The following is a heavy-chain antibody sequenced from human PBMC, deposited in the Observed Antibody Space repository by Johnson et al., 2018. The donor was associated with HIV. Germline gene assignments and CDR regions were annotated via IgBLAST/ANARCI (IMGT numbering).Heavy chain of an antibody. CDR1: GLNFSDYS. CDR3: VRGRVSMKVVDLMGGGFDF. J-gene: IGHJ3*01. Sequence: QEQLVESGGGVVQPGTSMRLSCVVSGLNFSDYSMHWVRQTPGKGLEWVAVISFDGTTKYYADSVKGRFTISRDNSNKTLYLQMNSLRVEETALYVCVRGRVSMKVVDLMGGGFDFLCQGTKVTVSS. D-gene: IGHD3-22*01. V-gene: IGHV3-30*04. CDR2: ISFDGTTK.